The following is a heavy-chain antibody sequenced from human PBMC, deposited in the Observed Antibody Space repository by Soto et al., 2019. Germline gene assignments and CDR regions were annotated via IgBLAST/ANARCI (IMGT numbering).Heavy chain of an antibody. Sequence: VQLVESGGGLVKPGGSLTLSCATSGFSFSKVWMSWVRQAPGKGLEWVGHIKSKSVGGTTDYIAPVKGRFTISRDDSKDTLFLHMNSLKIEDTAVYFCTTYATQTFCDGGPCCFVQTKIHDSWGQGILVTVSS. J-gene: IGHJ4*02. CDR3: TTYATQTFCDGGPCCFVQTKIHDS. V-gene: IGHV3-15*01. D-gene: IGHD2-15*01. CDR1: GFSFSKVW. CDR2: IKSKSVGGTT.